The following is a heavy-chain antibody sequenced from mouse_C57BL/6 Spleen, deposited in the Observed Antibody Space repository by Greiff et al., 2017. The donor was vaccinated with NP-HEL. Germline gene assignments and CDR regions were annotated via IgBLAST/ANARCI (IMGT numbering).Heavy chain of an antibody. D-gene: IGHD2-4*01. J-gene: IGHJ2*01. CDR3: ARKRSTMITAFDY. CDR2: INPNNGGT. Sequence: VQLQQSGPELVKPGASVKMSCKASGYTFTDYNMHWVKQSHGKSLEWIGYINPNNGGTSYNQKFKGKATLTVNKSSSTAYMELRSLTSEDSAVYYCARKRSTMITAFDYWGQGTTLTVSS. V-gene: IGHV1-22*01. CDR1: GYTFTDYN.